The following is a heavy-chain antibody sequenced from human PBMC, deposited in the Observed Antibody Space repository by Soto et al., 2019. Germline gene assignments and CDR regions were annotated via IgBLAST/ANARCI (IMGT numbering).Heavy chain of an antibody. Sequence: QVQLVQSGAEVKKPGASVKVSCKASGYTFTSYGISWVRQAPGKGLEWVAVISYDGSNKYYADSVKGRFTISRDNSKNTLYLQMNSLRAEDTAVYYCARDRSLWFGELSGRELDYYYYYGMDVWGQGTTVTVSS. V-gene: IGHV3-30-3*01. CDR2: ISYDGSNK. CDR1: GYTFTSYG. CDR3: ARDRSLWFGELSGRELDYYYYYGMDV. D-gene: IGHD3-10*01. J-gene: IGHJ6*02.